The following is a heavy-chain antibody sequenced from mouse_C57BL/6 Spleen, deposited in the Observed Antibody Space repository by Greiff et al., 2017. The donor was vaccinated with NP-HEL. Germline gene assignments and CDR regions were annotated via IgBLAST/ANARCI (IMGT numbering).Heavy chain of an antibody. Sequence: EVQLQQSVAELVRPGASVKLSCTASGFNIKNTYMHWVKQRPEQGLEWIGRIDPANGNTKYAPKFQGKATITADTSSNTANLQLSSLTFEDTAIYDCARGGITTVIATNFDYWGQGTTLTVSS. J-gene: IGHJ2*01. V-gene: IGHV14-3*01. CDR2: IDPANGNT. CDR1: GFNIKNTY. D-gene: IGHD1-1*01. CDR3: ARGGITTVIATNFDY.